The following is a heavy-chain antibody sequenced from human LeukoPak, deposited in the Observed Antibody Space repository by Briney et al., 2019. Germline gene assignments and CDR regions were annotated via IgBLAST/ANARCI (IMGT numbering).Heavy chain of an antibody. J-gene: IGHJ5*02. CDR3: ARDFVVLNDYGDYGSVVPLGWFDP. V-gene: IGHV6-1*01. CDR1: GDSVSSNSAA. D-gene: IGHD4-17*01. CDR2: TSYRSTWYN. Sequence: SQTLSLTCAISGDSVSSNSAAWNWIRQSPSRGLEWRVRTSYRSTWYNDYAVSVKSRITINPDTSKNQFSLQLNSVTPEDTAVYYCARDFVVLNDYGDYGSVVPLGWFDPWGQGTLVTVSS.